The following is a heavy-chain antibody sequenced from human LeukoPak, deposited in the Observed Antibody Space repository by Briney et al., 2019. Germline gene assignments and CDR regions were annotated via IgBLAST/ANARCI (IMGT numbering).Heavy chain of an antibody. CDR1: GFTFRNSA. V-gene: IGHV3-30*04. Sequence: PGRSLRLSCAASGFTFRNSAMHWVRQAPGKGLEWVAVISYDGRNKYYADSVKGRFTISRDNSKNTLYLQMNSLRAEDTAVYYCATGTYFYDTSDSRYMDVWGKGTTVTVSS. J-gene: IGHJ6*03. CDR2: ISYDGRNK. D-gene: IGHD3-22*01. CDR3: ATGTYFYDTSDSRYMDV.